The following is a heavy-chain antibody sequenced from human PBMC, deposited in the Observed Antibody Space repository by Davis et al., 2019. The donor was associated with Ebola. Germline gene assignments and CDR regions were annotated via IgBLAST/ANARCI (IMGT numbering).Heavy chain of an antibody. CDR2: IYYSGST. Sequence: PSETLSLTCTVSGGSISSYYWSWIRQPPGKGLEWIGYIYYSGSTNYNPPLKSRVTISVDTSKNQFSLKLSSVTAADTAVYYCARGFISGSYGDGGNWFDPWGQGTLVTVSS. J-gene: IGHJ5*02. V-gene: IGHV4-59*12. D-gene: IGHD1-26*01. CDR1: GGSISSYY. CDR3: ARGFISGSYGDGGNWFDP.